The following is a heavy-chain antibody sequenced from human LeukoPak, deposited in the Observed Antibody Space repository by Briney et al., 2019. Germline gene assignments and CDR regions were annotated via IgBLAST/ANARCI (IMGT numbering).Heavy chain of an antibody. CDR3: AKDNKVPGGFDY. J-gene: IGHJ4*02. CDR2: ISGSGGST. Sequence: GGSLRLSCAASGFTFSSYAMSWVRQAPGKGLEWVSAISGSGGSTYYADSVKGRFTISRDNSKNTLYLLMNSLRAEDTAVYYCAKDNKVPGGFDYWAREPWSPSPQ. V-gene: IGHV3-23*01. CDR1: GFTFSSYA. D-gene: IGHD2-15*01.